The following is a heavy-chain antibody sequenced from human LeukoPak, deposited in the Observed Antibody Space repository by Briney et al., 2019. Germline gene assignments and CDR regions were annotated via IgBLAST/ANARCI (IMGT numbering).Heavy chain of an antibody. CDR3: ARLTRVSQGQDAFDI. CDR2: IGTTGGTI. J-gene: IGHJ3*02. D-gene: IGHD6-6*01. Sequence: GGSLRLSCATSGFNFRNFEMIWVRQAPGKGLEWVSYIGTTGGTIYHADSVKGRFTTSRDNSNNSLSLHMNSLRAEDTAVYYCARLTRVSQGQDAFDIWGQGTVVAVSS. V-gene: IGHV3-48*03. CDR1: GFNFRNFE.